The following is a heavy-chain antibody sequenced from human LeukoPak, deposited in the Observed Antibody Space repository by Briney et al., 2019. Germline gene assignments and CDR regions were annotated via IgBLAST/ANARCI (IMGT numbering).Heavy chain of an antibody. CDR3: ARHAGGDAFDI. Sequence: SETLSLTCTVSGGSISSYYWSWIRQPPGKGLEWIGYIYYSGSTNYNPSLKSRVTTSVDTSKNQFSLKLSSVTAADTAVYYCARHAGGDAFDIWGQGTMVTVSS. CDR1: GGSISSYY. J-gene: IGHJ3*02. V-gene: IGHV4-59*08. CDR2: IYYSGST. D-gene: IGHD3-16*01.